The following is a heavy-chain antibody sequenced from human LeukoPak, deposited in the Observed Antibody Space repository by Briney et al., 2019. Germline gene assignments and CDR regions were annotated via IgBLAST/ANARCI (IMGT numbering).Heavy chain of an antibody. CDR3: ARDPPTRSCSGGSCYSGFPYYDSSDDY. V-gene: IGHV1-2*02. Sequence: GASVKVSCKASRYTFTGYYIHWVRQAPGQGLEWMGWINPNTGGTHYVQKFQDRVTMSRDTSISTAYMEMSRLRSDDTAVYYCARDPPTRSCSGGSCYSGFPYYDSSDDYWGQGTLVTVSS. D-gene: IGHD2-15*01. CDR2: INPNTGGT. CDR1: RYTFTGYY. J-gene: IGHJ4*02.